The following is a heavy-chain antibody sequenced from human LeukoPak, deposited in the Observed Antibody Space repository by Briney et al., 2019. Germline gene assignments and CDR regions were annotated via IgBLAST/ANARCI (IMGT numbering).Heavy chain of an antibody. V-gene: IGHV1-18*01. J-gene: IGHJ3*01. CDR3: ARDFFDD. CDR2: VSGNNGNT. CDR1: GYTFTTYG. Sequence: ASVKVSCKASGYTFTTYGISWVRQAPGQGLEWMGWVSGNNGNTNYAQKLQGRVTMTTDTSTNTAYMELRSLRSDDTAVYYCARDFFDDWGQGTMVTVSS.